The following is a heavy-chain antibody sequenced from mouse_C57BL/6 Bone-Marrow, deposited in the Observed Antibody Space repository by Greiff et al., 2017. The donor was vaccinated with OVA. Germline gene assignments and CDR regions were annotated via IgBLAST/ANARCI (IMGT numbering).Heavy chain of an antibody. CDR1: GFTFSDYY. CDR2: INYDGSST. V-gene: IGHV5-16*01. CDR3: ARWGWNLYYFDY. Sequence: EVMLVESEGGLVQPGSSMKLSCTASGFTFSDYYMAWVRQVPEKGLEWVANINYDGSSTYYLDSLKSRFIISRDNAKNILYLQMSSLKSEDTATYYCARWGWNLYYFDYWGQGTTLTVSS. J-gene: IGHJ2*01. D-gene: IGHD1-1*02.